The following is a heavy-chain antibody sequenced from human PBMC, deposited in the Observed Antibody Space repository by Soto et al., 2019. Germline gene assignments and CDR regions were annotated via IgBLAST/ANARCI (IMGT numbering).Heavy chain of an antibody. CDR1: GFTFDDYA. Sequence: EVQLVESGGGLVQPGRSLRLSCAASGFTFDDYAMHWVRQVPGKGLEWVSGISWNSASIGYADSVKGRFTISRDNAKNSLYLQMKSLRAGDTALYYCARDGGSGIVSFTALDFWGQGTLVTVSS. CDR2: ISWNSASI. CDR3: ARDGGSGIVSFTALDF. V-gene: IGHV3-9*01. D-gene: IGHD1-26*01. J-gene: IGHJ4*02.